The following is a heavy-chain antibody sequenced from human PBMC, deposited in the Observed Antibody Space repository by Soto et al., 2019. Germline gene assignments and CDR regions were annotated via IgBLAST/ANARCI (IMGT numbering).Heavy chain of an antibody. CDR3: ARGYYYDSKRHHPVSY. Sequence: EVQLVESGGGLVQPGGSLRRSCAASGFTFSSYEMNWVRQAPGKGMEWVSYISSSGSTIYYADSVKGRFTISRDNDKNSLYLQLNSLRAEDTAVYYCARGYYYDSKRHHPVSYWGQGTLVAFSS. V-gene: IGHV3-48*03. CDR2: ISSSGSTI. CDR1: GFTFSSYE. J-gene: IGHJ4*02. D-gene: IGHD3-22*01.